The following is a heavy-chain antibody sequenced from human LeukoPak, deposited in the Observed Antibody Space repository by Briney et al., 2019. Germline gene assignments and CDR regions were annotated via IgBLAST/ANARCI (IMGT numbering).Heavy chain of an antibody. CDR3: ARGNYDYVWGSYRRTFDP. J-gene: IGHJ5*02. CDR2: IYHSGST. CDR1: GYSISSGYY. Sequence: PSETLSLTCTVSGYSISSGYYWGWIRQPPGKGLEWIGSIYHSGSTYYNPSLKSRVTISVDTSKNQFSLKLSSVTAADTAVYYCARGNYDYVWGSYRRTFDPWGQGTLVTVSS. V-gene: IGHV4-38-2*02. D-gene: IGHD3-16*02.